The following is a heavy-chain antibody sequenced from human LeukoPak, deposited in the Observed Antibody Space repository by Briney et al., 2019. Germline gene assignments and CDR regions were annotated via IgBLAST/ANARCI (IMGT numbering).Heavy chain of an antibody. V-gene: IGHV3-33*01. D-gene: IGHD3-9*01. J-gene: IGHJ4*02. CDR1: GFTFSSYG. CDR3: ARDVGSSGYHFDY. Sequence: GRSLRLSCAASGFTFSSYGMHWVRLAPGKGLEWVAVIWYDGSNKYYADSVKGRFTISRDNSKSTLYLQMNSLRAEDTAAYYCARDVGSSGYHFDYWGQGTLVTVSS. CDR2: IWYDGSNK.